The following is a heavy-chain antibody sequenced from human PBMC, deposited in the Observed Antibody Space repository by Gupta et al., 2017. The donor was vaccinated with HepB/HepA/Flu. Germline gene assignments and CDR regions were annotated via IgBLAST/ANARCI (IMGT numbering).Heavy chain of an antibody. CDR2: INPNSGGT. V-gene: IGHV1-2*04. J-gene: IGHJ4*02. CDR3: ARGGGIALEFDY. Sequence: HVQLVQSGSEVKKPGASVKVFCNASGYSFTGQHIHWVRQAPGQGLEWMGWINPNSGGTNYAQEFKDWVTMSRDTSISTASMELRSLKSDDTAIYYCARGGGIALEFDYWGQGTLVTVSS. D-gene: IGHD6-13*01. CDR1: GYSFTGQH.